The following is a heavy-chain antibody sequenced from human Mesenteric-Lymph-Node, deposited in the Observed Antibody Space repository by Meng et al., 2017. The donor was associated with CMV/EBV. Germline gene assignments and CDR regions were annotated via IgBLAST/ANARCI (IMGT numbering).Heavy chain of an antibody. CDR1: GGSISSYY. J-gene: IGHJ6*02. V-gene: IGHV4-59*01. Sequence: SETLSLTCTVSGGSISSYYWSWNRQPPGKGLEWIGYIYYTGSTNYNPSLKSRVTISIDTSKNQFSLKLSSVTAADTAVYYCARDTTIFGAENYGMDVWGQGTTVTVSS. CDR3: ARDTTIFGAENYGMDV. D-gene: IGHD3-3*01. CDR2: IYYTGST.